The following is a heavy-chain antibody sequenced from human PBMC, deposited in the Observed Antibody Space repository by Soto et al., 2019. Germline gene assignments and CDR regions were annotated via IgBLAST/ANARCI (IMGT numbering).Heavy chain of an antibody. Sequence: LRLSCTTSGFSFASFALTWVRRAPGQGLEWVATIVGSDAKTHYADSVKGRFSISRDTSRNTVYLQMNNLRADDTAIYYCAKWTYLDFWGQGTRVTVSS. CDR3: AKWTYLDF. V-gene: IGHV3-23*01. D-gene: IGHD5-12*01. CDR1: GFSFASFA. CDR2: IVGSDAKT. J-gene: IGHJ4*02.